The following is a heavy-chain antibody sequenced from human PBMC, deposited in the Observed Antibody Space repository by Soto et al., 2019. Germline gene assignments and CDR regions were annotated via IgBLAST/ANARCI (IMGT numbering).Heavy chain of an antibody. CDR1: GFTFSSYA. CDR2: TSGIGGST. CDR3: AKERYSSSSGWFDP. D-gene: IGHD6-6*01. J-gene: IGHJ5*02. V-gene: IGHV3-23*01. Sequence: PGGSLRLSCAASGFTFSSYATSWARPPPATGLERVSATSGIGGSTYYADSVKGRFTISRDNSKNTLYLQMNSLRAEDTAVYYCAKERYSSSSGWFDPWGQGTLVTSPQ.